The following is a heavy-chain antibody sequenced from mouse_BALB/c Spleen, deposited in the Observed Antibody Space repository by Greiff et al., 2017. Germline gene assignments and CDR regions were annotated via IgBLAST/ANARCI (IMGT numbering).Heavy chain of an antibody. Sequence: EVKLQETGAELVKPGASVKLSCTASGFNIKDTYMHWVKQRPEQGLEWIGRIDPANGNTKYDPKFQGKATITADTSSNTACLQLSSLTSEDTAVFYCARTGSFGGWGQGTTLTVSS. CDR3: ARTGSFGG. CDR1: GFNIKDTY. CDR2: IDPANGNT. J-gene: IGHJ2*01. V-gene: IGHV14-3*02.